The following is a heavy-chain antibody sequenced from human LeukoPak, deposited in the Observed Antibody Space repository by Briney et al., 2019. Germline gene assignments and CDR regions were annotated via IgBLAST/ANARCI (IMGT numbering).Heavy chain of an antibody. V-gene: IGHV1-24*01. Sequence: GTSLRLSCAASGLSFKDCGMHWVRQAPGKGLEWMGGFDPEDGETIHAQKFQGRVTMTEDTSTDTAYMELSSLRSEYTAVYYCATRSGSYFNWFDPWGQGTLVTVSS. J-gene: IGHJ5*02. CDR3: ATRSGSYFNWFDP. CDR1: GLSFKDCG. D-gene: IGHD1-26*01. CDR2: FDPEDGET.